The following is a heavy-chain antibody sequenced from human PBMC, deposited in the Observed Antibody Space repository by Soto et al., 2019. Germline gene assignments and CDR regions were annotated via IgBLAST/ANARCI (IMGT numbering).Heavy chain of an antibody. D-gene: IGHD5-18*01. J-gene: IGHJ4*02. CDR3: ARRTKRGYNYDYGNFEDY. CDR2: IYWDNDK. V-gene: IGHV2-5*02. Sequence: QITLKESGPTLVKPTQTLTLTCTFSGFSLSTSGVGVGWIRQPPGKALEWLALIYWDNDKPYSPSLKSRLTITKDTSKNQVVLTMTNVDPVDTATYYCARRTKRGYNYDYGNFEDYWGQGTLVTVSS. CDR1: GFSLSTSGVG.